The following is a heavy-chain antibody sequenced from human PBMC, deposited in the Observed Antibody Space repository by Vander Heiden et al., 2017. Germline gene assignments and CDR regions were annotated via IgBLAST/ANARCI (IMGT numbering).Heavy chain of an antibody. CDR3: AKDAVVVTPDY. J-gene: IGHJ4*02. CDR1: GFTFSNYA. D-gene: IGHD2-21*02. Sequence: EVQLLESGGGLVQPGGSLRLSCAASGFTFSNYAMSWVRQAPGKGLEWVSGISARGGSTYYTDSVKGRFTISRDNSKNTLYLKMNSLRAEDTAVYYCAKDAVVVTPDYWGQGTLVTVSS. CDR2: ISARGGST. V-gene: IGHV3-23*01.